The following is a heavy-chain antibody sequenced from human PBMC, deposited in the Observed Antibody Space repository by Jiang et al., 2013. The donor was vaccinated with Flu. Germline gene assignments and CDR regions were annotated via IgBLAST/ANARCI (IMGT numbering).Heavy chain of an antibody. J-gene: IGHJ4*02. D-gene: IGHD6-19*01. CDR3: ARQEVAGERGLVFDY. CDR2: IYPGDSDT. Sequence: SLKISCKGSGYSFTSYWIGWVRQMPGKGLEWMGIIYPGDSDTRYSPSFQGQVTISADKSISTAYLQWSSLKASDTAMYYCARQEVAGERGLVFDYWGQGTLVTVSS. V-gene: IGHV5-51*01. CDR1: GYSFTSYW.